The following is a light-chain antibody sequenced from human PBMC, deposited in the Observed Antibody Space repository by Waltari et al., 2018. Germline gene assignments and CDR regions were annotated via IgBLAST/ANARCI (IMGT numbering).Light chain of an antibody. CDR3: QQYYNTPLT. Sequence: DIVMTQSPDSLAVSLGERATINCRSSQSLLFTCNNKNYLSWYQKKAGQPPRLLLYWASTRESGVPDRFSGGGSGTEFTLSISSLQAEDVAVYYCQQYYNTPLTFGGGTKVDI. CDR1: QSLLFTCNNKNY. J-gene: IGKJ4*01. CDR2: WAS. V-gene: IGKV4-1*01.